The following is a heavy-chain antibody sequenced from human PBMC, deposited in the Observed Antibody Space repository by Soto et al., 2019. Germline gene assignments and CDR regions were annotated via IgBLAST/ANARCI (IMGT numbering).Heavy chain of an antibody. CDR1: GYTFTSYA. J-gene: IGHJ6*02. D-gene: IGHD2-2*01. CDR3: ARDRCSSTSCYVSDGMDV. CDR2: INAGNGNT. V-gene: IGHV1-3*01. Sequence: EASVKVSCKACGYTFTSYAMHWVRQAPGQRLEWMGWINAGNGNTKYSQKFQGRVTITRDTSASTAYMELSSLRSEDTAVYYCARDRCSSTSCYVSDGMDVWGQGTTVTVSS.